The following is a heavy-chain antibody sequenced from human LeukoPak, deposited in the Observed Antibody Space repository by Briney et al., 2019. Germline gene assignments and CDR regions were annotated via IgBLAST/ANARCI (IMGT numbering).Heavy chain of an antibody. Sequence: SETLSLTCTVSGGSISSSSSYWGWIRQPPGKGLEWIGSIYYSGSTYYNPSLKSRVTISVDTSKNQFPLKLSSVTAADTAVYYCARGRVGTAFYYYGMDVWGQGTTVTVSS. CDR3: ARGRVGTAFYYYGMDV. CDR2: IYYSGST. J-gene: IGHJ6*02. D-gene: IGHD5-18*01. CDR1: GGSISSSSSY. V-gene: IGHV4-39*06.